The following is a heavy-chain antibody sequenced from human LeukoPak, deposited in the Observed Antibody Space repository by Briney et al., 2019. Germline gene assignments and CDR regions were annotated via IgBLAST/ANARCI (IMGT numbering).Heavy chain of an antibody. CDR2: INHSGST. J-gene: IGHJ6*02. D-gene: IGHD5-18*01. V-gene: IGHV4-34*01. CDR1: GGSFSGFY. CDR3: ARVRRRYSYGANNYYYGMDV. Sequence: SETLSLTCAVYGGSFSGFYWSWIRQPPGKGLEWIGEINHSGSTNYNPSLKSRVTISVDTSKNQFSLKLSSVTAADTAVYYCARVRRRYSYGANNYYYGMDVWGQGTTVTVSS.